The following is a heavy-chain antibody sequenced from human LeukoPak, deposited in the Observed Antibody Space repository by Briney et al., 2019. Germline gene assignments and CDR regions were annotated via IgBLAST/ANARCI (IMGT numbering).Heavy chain of an antibody. CDR2: INPTGGST. CDR3: ARDNSVGDNAWWFDP. J-gene: IGHJ5*02. Sequence: ASVKVSCKASGYTFTGYYMHWVRQAPGQGLEWMGLINPTGGSTGYAQKFQGRVTMTRGMSTSTDYMELSSLRSEDTAIYYCARDNSVGDNAWWFDPRGQGTLVTVSS. D-gene: IGHD1-26*01. V-gene: IGHV1-46*01. CDR1: GYTFTGYY.